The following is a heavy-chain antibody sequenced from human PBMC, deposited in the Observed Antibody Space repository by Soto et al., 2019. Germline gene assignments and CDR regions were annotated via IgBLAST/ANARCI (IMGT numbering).Heavy chain of an antibody. CDR2: ISGPGDAT. J-gene: IGHJ5*02. CDR1: GFTFSNYA. Sequence: GGSLRLSCAASGFTFSNYAMTWVRQAPGKGLEWVSEISGPGDATHYTDSVKGRFTISRDNSKSTVYLELNNLSAEDTAVYHCAKNQGVELVPLATVDWFDPWGQGSVVTVSS. D-gene: IGHD1-26*01. V-gene: IGHV3-23*01. CDR3: AKNQGVELVPLATVDWFDP.